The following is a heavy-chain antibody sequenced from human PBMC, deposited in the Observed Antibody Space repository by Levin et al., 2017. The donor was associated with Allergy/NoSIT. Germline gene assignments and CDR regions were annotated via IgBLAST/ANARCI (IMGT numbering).Heavy chain of an antibody. J-gene: IGHJ4*02. D-gene: IGHD6-13*01. CDR3: ARQIGYRAAGGTQTGRYYFDY. CDR1: GGSISSSTYY. CDR2: IYDSDNT. Sequence: PSETLSLTCAVSGGSISSSTYYWGWIRQPPGKGLEWIGSIYDSDNTYYNPSLKSRVTISVDTSKNQFSLKLSSVTAADTAVYYCARQIGYRAAGGTQTGRYYFDYWGQGTLVTVSS. V-gene: IGHV4-39*01.